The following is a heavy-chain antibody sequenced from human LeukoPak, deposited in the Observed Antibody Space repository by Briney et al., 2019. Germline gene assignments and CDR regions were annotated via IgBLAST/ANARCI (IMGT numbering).Heavy chain of an antibody. V-gene: IGHV1-2*02. D-gene: IGHD5-12*01. J-gene: IGHJ5*02. Sequence: GASVKVSCEASGLTFTGVNFIHWVRQAPGQGPEWMGWINTNNGVTDYARKFQGRFTTTRDTSISTVYMELSRLTSDDMAMYYCTKDRLSKWFDPWGQGTLVTVSS. CDR1: GLTFTGVNF. CDR3: TKDRLSKWFDP. CDR2: INTNNGVT.